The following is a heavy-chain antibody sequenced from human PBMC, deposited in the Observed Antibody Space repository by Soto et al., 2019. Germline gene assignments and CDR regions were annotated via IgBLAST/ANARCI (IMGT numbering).Heavy chain of an antibody. CDR1: GFTFSSYG. Sequence: QVQLVESGGGVVQPGWSLRLSCAASGFTFSSYGMHWVRQAPGKGLEWVAVIWYDGSNKYYADSVKGRFTISRDNSKNTLYLQMNSLRAEDTAVYYCARDVAYCSGGSCSYGFDYWGQGTLVTVSS. J-gene: IGHJ4*02. D-gene: IGHD2-15*01. V-gene: IGHV3-33*01. CDR2: IWYDGSNK. CDR3: ARDVAYCSGGSCSYGFDY.